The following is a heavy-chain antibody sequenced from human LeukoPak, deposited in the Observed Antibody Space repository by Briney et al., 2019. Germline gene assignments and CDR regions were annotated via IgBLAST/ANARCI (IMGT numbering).Heavy chain of an antibody. CDR3: AKVGSSGWFIYYFEN. CDR1: GFTFSSYW. D-gene: IGHD6-19*01. V-gene: IGHV3-7*03. Sequence: GGSLRLSCAASGFTFSSYWMSWVRQAPGKGLEWVANIKQDGSEKYYVDSVKGRFTISRDNAKNSLYLQINSLTAEDTALYYCAKVGSSGWFIYYFENWGQGTLVTVSS. J-gene: IGHJ4*02. CDR2: IKQDGSEK.